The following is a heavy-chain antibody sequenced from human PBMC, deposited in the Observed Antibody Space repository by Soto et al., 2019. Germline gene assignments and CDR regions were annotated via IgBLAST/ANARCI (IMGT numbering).Heavy chain of an antibody. D-gene: IGHD1-26*01. Sequence: GESLKISFQASGYRFIAYLLGWVRQMPGKGLEWLGSIYPYESDARYSPSFQGQVTFSVYKSSDTAYLQGSSLNASDTDLYSCASLTRWELLPDYWGPGTLLTVSS. CDR3: ASLTRWELLPDY. CDR2: IYPYESDA. V-gene: IGHV5-51*01. J-gene: IGHJ4*01. CDR1: GYRFIAYL.